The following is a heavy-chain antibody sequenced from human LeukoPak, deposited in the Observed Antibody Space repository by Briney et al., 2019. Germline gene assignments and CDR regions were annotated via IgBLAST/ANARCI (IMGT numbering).Heavy chain of an antibody. D-gene: IGHD6-13*01. V-gene: IGHV1-69*13. CDR2: IIPIFGTA. Sequence: SVKVPCKASGGTFSSYAISWVRQAPGQGLEWMGGIIPIFGTANYAQKFQGRVTITADESTSTAYMELSSLRSEDTAVYYCARAPPSIAAASYPVAGTPDYYYYMDVWGKGTTVTISS. J-gene: IGHJ6*03. CDR1: GGTFSSYA. CDR3: ARAPPSIAAASYPVAGTPDYYYYMDV.